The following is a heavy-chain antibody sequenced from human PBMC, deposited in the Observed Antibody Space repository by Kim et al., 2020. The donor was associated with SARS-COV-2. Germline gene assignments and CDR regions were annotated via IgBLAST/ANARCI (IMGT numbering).Heavy chain of an antibody. D-gene: IGHD6-19*01. CDR3: ARDKGSGWYLKGNWFDP. Sequence: SETLSLTCTVSGGSISSYYWSWIRQPAGKGLEWIGRIYTSGSTNYNPSLKSRVTMSVDTSKNQFSLKLSSVTAADTAVYYCARDKGSGWYLKGNWFDPWGQGTLVTVSS. J-gene: IGHJ5*02. V-gene: IGHV4-4*07. CDR2: IYTSGST. CDR1: GGSISSYY.